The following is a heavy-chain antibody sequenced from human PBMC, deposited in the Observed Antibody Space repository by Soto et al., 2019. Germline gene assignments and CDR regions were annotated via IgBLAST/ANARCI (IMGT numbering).Heavy chain of an antibody. V-gene: IGHV3-7*01. CDR3: AREGRGYCSSTSCPGI. J-gene: IGHJ4*02. Sequence: EVQLVESGGGLVQPGGSLRLSCAASGFTFSGYWMSWVRQAPGKGLEWVANIKGDGSEKYYVDSVKGRFTISTDNAKNSLELQMNSLRAEDTAVYYCAREGRGYCSSTSCPGIWGQGTLVTVSS. CDR1: GFTFSGYW. D-gene: IGHD2-2*01. CDR2: IKGDGSEK.